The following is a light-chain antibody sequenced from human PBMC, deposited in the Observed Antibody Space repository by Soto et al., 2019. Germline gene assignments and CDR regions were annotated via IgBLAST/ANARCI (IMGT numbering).Light chain of an antibody. V-gene: IGKV3D-20*02. CDR2: GAS. J-gene: IGKJ4*01. CDR3: QQRYNWRPLS. CDR1: QSVSSDY. Sequence: EIVLTQSPGTLSLSPGERATLSCRASQSVSSDYLAWYQQKPGQAPRLLIYGASGRATGIPDRFSGSGSGTDFTLTISRLEPEDFAVYYCQQRYNWRPLSFGGGTKVEIK.